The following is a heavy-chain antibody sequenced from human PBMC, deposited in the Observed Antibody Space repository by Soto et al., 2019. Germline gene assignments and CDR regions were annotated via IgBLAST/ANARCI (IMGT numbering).Heavy chain of an antibody. V-gene: IGHV1-69*13. Sequence: GASVKVSCKASGGTFSSYAISWVRLAPGQGLEWMGGIIPIFGTANYAQKFQGRVTITADESTSTAYMELSSLRSEDTAVYYCARWDYYGSGVPPPWGQGTLVTVSS. CDR2: IIPIFGTA. CDR3: ARWDYYGSGVPPP. J-gene: IGHJ5*02. D-gene: IGHD3-10*01. CDR1: GGTFSSYA.